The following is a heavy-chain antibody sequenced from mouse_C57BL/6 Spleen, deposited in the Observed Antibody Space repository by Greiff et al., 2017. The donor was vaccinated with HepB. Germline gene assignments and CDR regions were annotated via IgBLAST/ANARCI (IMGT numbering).Heavy chain of an antibody. CDR1: GFTFTDYY. CDR3: ARYTGYDYDGSMDY. D-gene: IGHD2-4*01. CDR2: IRNKANGYTT. V-gene: IGHV7-3*01. J-gene: IGHJ4*01. Sequence: EVMLVESGGGLVQPGGSLSLSCAASGFTFTDYYMSWVRQPPGKALEWLGFIRNKANGYTTEYSASVKVRFTISRDNSQSILYLQMNALRAEDSATYYCARYTGYDYDGSMDYWGQGTSVTVSS.